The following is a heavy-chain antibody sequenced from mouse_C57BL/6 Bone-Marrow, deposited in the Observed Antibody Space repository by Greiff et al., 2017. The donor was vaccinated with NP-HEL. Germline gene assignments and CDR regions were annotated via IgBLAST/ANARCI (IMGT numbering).Heavy chain of an antibody. CDR2: ISDGGSYT. V-gene: IGHV5-4*01. CDR1: GFTFSSYA. CDR3: ARDWGYGNYPAY. D-gene: IGHD2-1*01. J-gene: IGHJ3*01. Sequence: EVQLVESGGGLVKPGGSLKLSCAASGFTFSSYAMSWVRQTPEKRLAWVATISDGGSYTYYPDNVKGRFTISRDNAKNNLYLQMSHLKSEDTAMYYCARDWGYGNYPAYWGQGTLVTVSA.